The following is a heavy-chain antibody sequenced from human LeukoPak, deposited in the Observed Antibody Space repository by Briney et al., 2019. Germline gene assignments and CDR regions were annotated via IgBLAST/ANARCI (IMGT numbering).Heavy chain of an antibody. D-gene: IGHD2-8*01. CDR3: AKDPDCTSGICYTFFDY. Sequence: PGGSLRLSCAASGITFSGSGMSWVRQAPGKGLEWVSTISGSGSNTHYADSVKGRFTISRDNYKDTLYMQMNSLTAEDTAVYYCAKDPDCTSGICYTFFDYWGQGTLVTVSS. J-gene: IGHJ4*02. V-gene: IGHV3-23*01. CDR1: GITFSGSG. CDR2: ISGSGSNT.